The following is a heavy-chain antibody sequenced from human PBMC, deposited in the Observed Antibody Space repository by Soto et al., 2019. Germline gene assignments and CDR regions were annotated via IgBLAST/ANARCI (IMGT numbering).Heavy chain of an antibody. CDR3: ARIRDGEITFFDY. CDR1: GFSLSNARMG. CDR2: IFSNDEK. J-gene: IGHJ4*02. V-gene: IGHV2-26*01. Sequence: QVTLKESGPVLVNPTETLTLTCTVSGFSLSNARMGVSWIRQPPGKALEWLAHIFSNDEKSYSTSLKSRLTISKDTSKSQVVLTMTNMDPVDTATYYCARIRDGEITFFDYWGQGTLVTVSS. D-gene: IGHD1-20*01.